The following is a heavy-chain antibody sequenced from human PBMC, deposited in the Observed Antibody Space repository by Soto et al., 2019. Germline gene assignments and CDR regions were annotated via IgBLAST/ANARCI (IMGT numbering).Heavy chain of an antibody. V-gene: IGHV3-11*01. CDR1: GLTFSTYY. CDR2: ISTGGGSL. Sequence: GGSLRLSCEASGLTFSTYYMNWIRQAPGKGLEWISFISTGGGSLYYADSVEGRFTISRDNAKNTLFLQMNSLRAEDTAVYYCAKASLSCVTLDDGYYLALDAWGQGTRVTVSS. D-gene: IGHD4-17*01. CDR3: AKASLSCVTLDDGYYLALDA. J-gene: IGHJ5*02.